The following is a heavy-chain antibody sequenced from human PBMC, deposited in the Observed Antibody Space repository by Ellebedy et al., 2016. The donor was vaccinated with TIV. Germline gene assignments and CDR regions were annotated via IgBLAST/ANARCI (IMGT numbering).Heavy chain of an antibody. V-gene: IGHV4-59*12. CDR2: IYYDGTT. CDR1: GDSISDYY. J-gene: IGHJ4*02. Sequence: GSLRLSCAVSGDSISDYYWSWIRQTPRKGLEWIGYIYYDGTTSYNPSLTSRVTISLDTSKKQFSLRLSSVTAADTAMYFCARDSFGAFYFDYWGRGTLVTVSS. CDR3: ARDSFGAFYFDY. D-gene: IGHD3-16*01.